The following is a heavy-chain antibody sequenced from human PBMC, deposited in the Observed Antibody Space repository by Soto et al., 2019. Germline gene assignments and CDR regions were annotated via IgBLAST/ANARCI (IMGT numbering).Heavy chain of an antibody. V-gene: IGHV3-9*01. CDR1: GFSFGDYA. CDR2: ISWNSGST. Sequence: EVQLVESGGGLVQPGRSLRLSCAASGFSFGDYAMHWVRQAPGKGLEWVAGISWNSGSTGYADSVKGRFTISRDNAKNSLYLQMNSLRAEDTAFYYGVKDNGLGVIPVFYYFGYWGQGTLVTVSS. CDR3: VKDNGLGVIPVFYYFGY. D-gene: IGHD3-16*02. J-gene: IGHJ4*02.